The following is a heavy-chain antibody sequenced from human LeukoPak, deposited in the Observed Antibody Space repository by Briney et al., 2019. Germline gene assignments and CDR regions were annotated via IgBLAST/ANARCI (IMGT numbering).Heavy chain of an antibody. D-gene: IGHD4-11*01. Sequence: SETLSLTCTVSGGSLSSSSYYLGWIRQPPGKGLEWIGSIYYSGSTYYNPSLKSRVTISVDTSKNQFSLKLSSVTAADTAVYYCARHDYSNNWFDPWGQGTLVTVSS. CDR2: IYYSGST. J-gene: IGHJ5*02. V-gene: IGHV4-39*01. CDR1: GGSLSSSSYY. CDR3: ARHDYSNNWFDP.